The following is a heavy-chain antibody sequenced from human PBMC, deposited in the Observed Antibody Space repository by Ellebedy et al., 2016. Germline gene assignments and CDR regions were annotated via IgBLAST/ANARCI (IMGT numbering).Heavy chain of an antibody. D-gene: IGHD5-18*01. J-gene: IGHJ4*02. V-gene: IGHV3-7*01. CDR1: GFTFSSYW. CDR3: AKSDYTAMIDY. Sequence: GGSLRLSCAASGFTFSSYWMSWVRQAPGKGLEWVANIKQDGSEQYYVDSVNGRFTISRDNAKNSLYLQMNSLRAEDTAVYYCAKSDYTAMIDYWGQGTLVTVSS. CDR2: IKQDGSEQ.